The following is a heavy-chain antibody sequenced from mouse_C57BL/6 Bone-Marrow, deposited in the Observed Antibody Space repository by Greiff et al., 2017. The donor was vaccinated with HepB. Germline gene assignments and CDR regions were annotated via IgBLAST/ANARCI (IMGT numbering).Heavy chain of an antibody. CDR2: ISDGGSYT. D-gene: IGHD4-1*01. V-gene: IGHV5-4*01. Sequence: EVQGVESGGGLVKPGGALKLSCVASGFTVSGYAMSWVRQTPEKRLEWVATISDGGSYTYYPDNVKGRFTMSRDNAKNNLYLQMSHLKSEDTAMYYCARDQRTGYYFDYWGQGTTLTVSS. CDR1: GFTVSGYA. CDR3: ARDQRTGYYFDY. J-gene: IGHJ2*01.